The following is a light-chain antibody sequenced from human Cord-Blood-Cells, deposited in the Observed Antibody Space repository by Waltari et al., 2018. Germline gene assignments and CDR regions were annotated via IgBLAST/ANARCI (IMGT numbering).Light chain of an antibody. V-gene: IGLV1-44*01. CDR2: KNN. CDR1: SSHIGSYT. Sequence: QSVLTQPPSASGTPGQRVSISRSGSSSHIGSYTVNCYQQLPGTAPKLLIYKNNPGPSGVPDRCAGSKSGTSASLAISGRQSEDDADYYGGAWDDSLNGPVFGGGTKLTVL. CDR3: GAWDDSLNGPV. J-gene: IGLJ2*01.